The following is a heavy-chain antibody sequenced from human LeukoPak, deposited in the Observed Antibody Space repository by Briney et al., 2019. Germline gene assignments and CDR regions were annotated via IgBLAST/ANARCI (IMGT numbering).Heavy chain of an antibody. D-gene: IGHD1-26*01. Sequence: ASVKVSCKASGYTFTSYGISGVRQAPGQGLEWMGWISAYNGNTNYAQKLQGRVTMTTDTSTSTAYMDLSRLRSDDTAVYYCARGSIVGATFDYFDYWGQGTLVTVSS. CDR1: GYTFTSYG. CDR3: ARGSIVGATFDYFDY. J-gene: IGHJ4*02. V-gene: IGHV1-18*01. CDR2: ISAYNGNT.